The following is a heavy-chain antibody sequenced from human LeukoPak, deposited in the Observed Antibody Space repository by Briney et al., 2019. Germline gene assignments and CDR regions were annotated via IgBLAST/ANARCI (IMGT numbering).Heavy chain of an antibody. CDR2: IYYSGST. CDR3: ARGGGSGYSYG. V-gene: IGHV4-59*01. J-gene: IGHJ4*02. D-gene: IGHD5-18*01. CDR1: GGSISSYY. Sequence: SSETLSLTCTVSGGSISSYYWSWIRQPPGKGLEWIGYIYYSGSTNYNPSLKSRVTLSVDTSKNQFSLKLSSVTAADTAVYYCARGGGSGYSYGWGQGTLVTVSS.